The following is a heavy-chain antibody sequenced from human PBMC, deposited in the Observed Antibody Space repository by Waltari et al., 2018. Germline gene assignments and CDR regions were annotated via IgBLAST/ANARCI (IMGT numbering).Heavy chain of an antibody. CDR1: GGSISSYY. J-gene: IGHJ5*02. Sequence: QVQLQESGPGLVKPSETLSLTCTVSGGSISSYYWSWIRQPPGKGLAWIGYNYDSGSTNYNPSLKSRVTISVDTSKNQFSLKLSSVTAADTAVYYCARVKGGYDFWSGYFGGVWFDPWGQGTLVTVSS. CDR2: NYDSGST. CDR3: ARVKGGYDFWSGYFGGVWFDP. D-gene: IGHD3-3*01. V-gene: IGHV4-59*01.